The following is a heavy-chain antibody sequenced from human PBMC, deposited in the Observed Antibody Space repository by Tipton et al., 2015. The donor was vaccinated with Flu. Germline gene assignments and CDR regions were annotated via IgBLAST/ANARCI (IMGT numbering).Heavy chain of an antibody. CDR1: GYSFTNNW. J-gene: IGHJ2*01. D-gene: IGHD1-14*01. Sequence: QLVQSGAQVKKPGESLKISCQASGYSFTNNWIGWVRQMPGKGLEWVGIIYPGDSDTRYSPSFQGQVTISADKSVTTAYLQWSSLKPSDTAMYYCVRQPGGVRYFDFWGRGTLVTVSP. CDR2: IYPGDSDT. CDR3: VRQPGGVRYFDF. V-gene: IGHV5-51*01.